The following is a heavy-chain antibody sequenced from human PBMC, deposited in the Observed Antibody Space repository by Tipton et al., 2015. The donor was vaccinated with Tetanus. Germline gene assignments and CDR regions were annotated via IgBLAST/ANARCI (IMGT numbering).Heavy chain of an antibody. CDR1: GASLRGGDYH. CDR2: ISGSGTT. V-gene: IGHV4-61*08. CDR3: ARANYDFPKKGPFDS. J-gene: IGHJ4*02. Sequence: GLVKPSETLSLTCTVSGASLRGGDYHWSWIRQPPGKGLEWLAYISGSGTTNSNYSLKSRITMTQDTSRNQFSLKLTSVTAADTAVYYCARANYDFPKKGPFDSWGPGSLVIVSS. D-gene: IGHD3-3*01.